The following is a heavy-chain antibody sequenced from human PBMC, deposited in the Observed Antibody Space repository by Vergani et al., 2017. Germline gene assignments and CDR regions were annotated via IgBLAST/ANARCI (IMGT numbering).Heavy chain of an antibody. CDR3: ARTLPLTKYSGPFDY. Sequence: QVQLVQSGAEVKKPGASVKVSCKASGYTFTSYYMHWVRQAPGQGLEWMGIINPSGGSTSYAQKFQGRVTITADKSTSTAYMELSSLRSEDTAVYYCARTLPLTKYSGPFDYWGQGTLVTVSS. J-gene: IGHJ4*02. D-gene: IGHD2-21*01. V-gene: IGHV1-46*01. CDR1: GYTFTSYY. CDR2: INPSGGST.